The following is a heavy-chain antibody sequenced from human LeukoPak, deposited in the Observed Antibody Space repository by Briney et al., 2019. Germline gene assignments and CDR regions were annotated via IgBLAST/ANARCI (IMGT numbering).Heavy chain of an antibody. CDR3: ARDSGYYDSSGFQWIYFQH. D-gene: IGHD3-22*01. J-gene: IGHJ1*01. CDR1: GFTFSTYS. Sequence: GGSLRLSCAASGFTFSTYSMNWVRQAPGKGLEWVSSITSSSSYIYYADSLKGRFTISRDNAKNLLYLQMNSLRAEDTAVYYCARDSGYYDSSGFQWIYFQHWGQGTLVTVSS. CDR2: ITSSSSYI. V-gene: IGHV3-21*01.